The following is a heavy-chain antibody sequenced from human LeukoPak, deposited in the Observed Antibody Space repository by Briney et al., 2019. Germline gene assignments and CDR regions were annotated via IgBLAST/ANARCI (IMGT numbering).Heavy chain of an antibody. CDR3: ARSPHILTGENFDY. CDR1: GYTFTTYY. J-gene: IGHJ4*02. CDR2: INPTTDIT. Sequence: GASVKVSCKASGYTFTTYYMHWVRQAPGQGLEWMGSINPTTDITSYAEKLQGRATMTRDTSISTAYMELSRLRSDDTAVYYCARSPHILTGENFDYWGQGTLLTVSS. V-gene: IGHV1-2*02. D-gene: IGHD3-9*01.